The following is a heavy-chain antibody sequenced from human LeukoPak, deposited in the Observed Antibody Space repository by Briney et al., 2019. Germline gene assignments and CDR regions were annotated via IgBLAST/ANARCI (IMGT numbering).Heavy chain of an antibody. V-gene: IGHV4-30-2*01. CDR3: ASDQYGSGTFDY. D-gene: IGHD3-10*01. CDR2: IYHSGST. J-gene: IGHJ4*02. CDR1: GGSISSGGYS. Sequence: SSETLSLTCAVSGGSISSGGYSWSWIRQPPGKGLEWIGYIYHSGSTYYNPSLKSRVTISVDRSKNQFSLKLSSVTAADTAVYYCASDQYGSGTFDYWGQGTLVTVSS.